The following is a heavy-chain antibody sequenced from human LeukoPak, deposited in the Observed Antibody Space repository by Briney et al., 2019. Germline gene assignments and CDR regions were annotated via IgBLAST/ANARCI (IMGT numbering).Heavy chain of an antibody. CDR3: ARGPRITIFGVVMANDAFDI. D-gene: IGHD3-3*01. Sequence: ASVKVSCKASGYTFTDYFMNWVRQAPGQGLEWMGWINPKSGGTVYAQKFQGRVTMTRDTSSSTAYMEMSRLRFDDTVVYYCARGPRITIFGVVMANDAFDIWGQGTMVTVSS. CDR2: INPKSGGT. CDR1: GYTFTDYF. J-gene: IGHJ3*02. V-gene: IGHV1-2*02.